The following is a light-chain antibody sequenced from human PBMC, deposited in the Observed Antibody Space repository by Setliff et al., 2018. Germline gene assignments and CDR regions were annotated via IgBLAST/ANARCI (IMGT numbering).Light chain of an antibody. CDR1: SSDVGGYNY. Sequence: QSVLTQPASVSGTPGHSITISCTGTSSDVGGYNYVSWYQQQPGKAPKLMIYDVSKRPSGVSNRFSGSKSGNTASLTISGLQAEDEADYYCSSYTSSSTYVVATGTKVTV. CDR2: DVS. V-gene: IGLV2-14*01. CDR3: SSYTSSSTYV. J-gene: IGLJ1*01.